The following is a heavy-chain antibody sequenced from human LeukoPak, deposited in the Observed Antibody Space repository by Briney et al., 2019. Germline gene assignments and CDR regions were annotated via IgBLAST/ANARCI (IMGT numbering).Heavy chain of an antibody. V-gene: IGHV3-23*01. CDR3: ARTSCSTCYSRLDS. CDR1: GFTVSSNY. CDR2: IGSSGGST. Sequence: TGGSLRLSCAASGFTVSSNYMSWVRQAPGKGLEWVSSIGSSGGSTYYADSVKGRFTISRDNSKNTLYLQMSSLRAEDTAVFYCARTSCSTCYSRLDSWGQGAPVTVSS. D-gene: IGHD2-15*01. J-gene: IGHJ5*01.